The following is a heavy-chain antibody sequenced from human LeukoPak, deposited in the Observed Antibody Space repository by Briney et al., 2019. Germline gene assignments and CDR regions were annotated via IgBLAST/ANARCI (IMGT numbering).Heavy chain of an antibody. CDR1: GFTFSSYA. J-gene: IGHJ4*02. D-gene: IGHD3-9*01. Sequence: GGSLRLSCAASGFTFSSYAMSWVRQAPGKGLEWVANIKQDGSEKYYVDSVKGRFTISRDNAKNSLYLQMNSLRAEDTAVYYCARDFTPHYYDILTGYYSNFDYWGQGTLVTVSS. V-gene: IGHV3-7*01. CDR3: ARDFTPHYYDILTGYYSNFDY. CDR2: IKQDGSEK.